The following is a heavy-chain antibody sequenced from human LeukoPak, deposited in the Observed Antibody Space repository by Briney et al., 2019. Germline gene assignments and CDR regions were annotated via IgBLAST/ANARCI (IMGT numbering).Heavy chain of an antibody. Sequence: GGSLRLSCAASGFTFSNAWMSWVRQAPGKGLEWVGRIKSKTDGGTTDYAAPVKGRFTISRDDSKNTLYLQMNSLKTEDTAVYYCTTEDFAGIAARGGDLFDYWGQGTLVTVSS. D-gene: IGHD6-6*01. CDR2: IKSKTDGGTT. CDR3: TTEDFAGIAARGGDLFDY. CDR1: GFTFSNAW. J-gene: IGHJ4*02. V-gene: IGHV3-15*01.